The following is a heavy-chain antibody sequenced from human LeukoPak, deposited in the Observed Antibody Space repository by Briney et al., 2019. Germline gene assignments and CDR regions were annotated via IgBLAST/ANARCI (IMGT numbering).Heavy chain of an antibody. D-gene: IGHD3-16*01. CDR3: VRVYVGPSGDPRLDY. Sequence: SETLSLTCTVSGGSISSSSYYWGWIRQPPGKGLEWIGSIYYSGSTYYNPSLNGRVTISVDTSKYQFSLKLSSVSAADTAVYYCVRVYVGPSGDPRLDYWGQGTLVTVSS. J-gene: IGHJ4*02. CDR2: IYYSGST. CDR1: GGSISSSSYY. V-gene: IGHV4-39*01.